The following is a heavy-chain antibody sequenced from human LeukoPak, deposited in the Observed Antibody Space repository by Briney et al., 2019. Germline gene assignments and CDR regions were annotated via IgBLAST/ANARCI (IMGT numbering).Heavy chain of an antibody. CDR2: ISSGSSYI. Sequence: GGSLRLSCAASGFTFSSYSMNWVRQAPGKGLEWVSSISSGSSYIYYADSVKGRFTISRDNAKNSLYLQMNSLRAEDTAVYYCARERRHSSGLDYWGQGTLVTVSS. CDR3: ARERRHSSGLDY. J-gene: IGHJ4*01. D-gene: IGHD6-19*01. V-gene: IGHV3-21*01. CDR1: GFTFSSYS.